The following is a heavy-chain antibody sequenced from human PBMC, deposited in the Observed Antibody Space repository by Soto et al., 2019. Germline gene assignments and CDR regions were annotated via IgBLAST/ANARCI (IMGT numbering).Heavy chain of an antibody. J-gene: IGHJ3*02. CDR2: IIPIFGTA. V-gene: IGHV1-69*13. CDR1: GGTFSSYA. CDR3: ARLLYDSRLNLDHDAFDI. Sequence: AASVKVSCKASGGTFSSYAISWVRQAPGQGLEWMGGIIPIFGTANYAQKFQGRVTITADESTSTAYMELSSLRSEDTAVYYCARLLYDSRLNLDHDAFDIWGQGTMVTVSS. D-gene: IGHD3-22*01.